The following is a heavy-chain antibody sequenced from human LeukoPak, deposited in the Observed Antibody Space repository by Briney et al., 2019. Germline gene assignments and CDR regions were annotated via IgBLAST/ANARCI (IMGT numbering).Heavy chain of an antibody. CDR1: GGSVSSSYYY. D-gene: IGHD5-24*01. V-gene: IGHV4-61*01. J-gene: IGHJ4*02. Sequence: SETLSLTCTVSGGSVSSSYYYWNWIRQPPGKGLEWIGYVFNGGSVNYNPSLQSRVTISVDTSKSQFSLKLTSVTTADTAVYYCAGLMAPRPLDYWGQGTLITVSS. CDR2: VFNGGSV. CDR3: AGLMAPRPLDY.